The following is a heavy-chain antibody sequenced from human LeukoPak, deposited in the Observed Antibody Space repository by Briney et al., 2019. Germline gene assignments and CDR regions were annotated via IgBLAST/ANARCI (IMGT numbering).Heavy chain of an antibody. Sequence: PSETLSLTCTVSGGSISSGGYYWSWIRQPPGKGLEWIGYIYYSGSTNYNPSLKSRVTISVDTSKNQFSLKLSSVTAADTAVYYCARHYTGRNSYDFWSGYYLETNTNDNNWFDPWGQGTLVTVSS. CDR1: GGSISSGGYY. CDR3: ARHYTGRNSYDFWSGYYLETNTNDNNWFDP. J-gene: IGHJ5*02. V-gene: IGHV4-61*08. CDR2: IYYSGST. D-gene: IGHD3-3*01.